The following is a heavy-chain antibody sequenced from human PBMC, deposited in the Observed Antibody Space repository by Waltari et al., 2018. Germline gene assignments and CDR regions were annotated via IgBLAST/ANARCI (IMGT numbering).Heavy chain of an antibody. Sequence: VHVEESGGGLMQPGGSLRLSCAASGFTVGSFYLAWVRQGPGKGLEWVSFIYSGGETYYADSVKGRFTISRDNSKNMVFLQMNSLRADDTAVYYCARETGVAVAGYGLDIWGQGTTVTVSS. CDR1: GFTVGSFY. D-gene: IGHD2-15*01. CDR2: IYSGGET. CDR3: ARETGVAVAGYGLDI. V-gene: IGHV3-53*01. J-gene: IGHJ6*02.